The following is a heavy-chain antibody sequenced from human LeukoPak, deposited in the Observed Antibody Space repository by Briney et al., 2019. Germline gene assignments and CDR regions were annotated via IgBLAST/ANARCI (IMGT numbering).Heavy chain of an antibody. D-gene: IGHD3-9*01. V-gene: IGHV3-23*01. CDR3: ARDQGDILTGNFDY. CDR2: ISGSGGAT. Sequence: GGTLRLSCAASGFTFNTYGMSWVRQAPGKGLEWVSGISGSGGATYYADSVKGRFTVSRDNAKNSLYLQMNSLRAEDTAVYYCARDQGDILTGNFDYWGQGTLVTVSS. J-gene: IGHJ4*02. CDR1: GFTFNTYG.